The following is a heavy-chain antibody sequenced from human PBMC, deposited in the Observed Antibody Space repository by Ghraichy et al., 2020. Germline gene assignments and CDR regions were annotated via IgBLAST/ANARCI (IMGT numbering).Heavy chain of an antibody. CDR1: GGSISSSSYY. CDR3: ARHPLYYYDIGDEAFDI. CDR2: IYYSGST. V-gene: IGHV4-39*01. Sequence: SETLSLTCTVSGGSISSSSYYWGWIRQPPGKGLEWIGSIYYSGSTYYNPSLKSRVTISVDTSKNQFSLKLSSVTAADTAVYYCARHPLYYYDIGDEAFDIWGQGTMVTVYS. J-gene: IGHJ3*02. D-gene: IGHD3-22*01.